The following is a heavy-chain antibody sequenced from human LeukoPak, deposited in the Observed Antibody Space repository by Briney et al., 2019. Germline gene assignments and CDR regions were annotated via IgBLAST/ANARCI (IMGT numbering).Heavy chain of an antibody. V-gene: IGHV4-39*07. CDR2: VFYSGST. CDR1: GGSISSSSYY. Sequence: PSETLSLTCTVSGGSISSSSYYWGWIRQPPGKGLEWIGSVFYSGSTFYNPSLKSRVTISVDTSKNQFSLKLTSVTAADTAVYYCACRYSGYEWCYSDYWGQGTLVTVSS. J-gene: IGHJ4*02. D-gene: IGHD5-12*01. CDR3: ACRYSGYEWCYSDY.